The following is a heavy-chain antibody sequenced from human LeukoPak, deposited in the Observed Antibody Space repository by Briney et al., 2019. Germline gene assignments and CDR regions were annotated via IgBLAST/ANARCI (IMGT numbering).Heavy chain of an antibody. Sequence: GGSLRLSCAASGFTFSSYEMNWVRQAPGKGLEWVSYISSSGSTIYYADSVKGRFTISRDNAKNSLYLQMNSLRAEDTAVYYCARDRGYYDSSGYRIDYWGQGTLVTVSS. V-gene: IGHV3-48*03. J-gene: IGHJ4*02. CDR2: ISSSGSTI. CDR3: ARDRGYYDSSGYRIDY. D-gene: IGHD3-22*01. CDR1: GFTFSSYE.